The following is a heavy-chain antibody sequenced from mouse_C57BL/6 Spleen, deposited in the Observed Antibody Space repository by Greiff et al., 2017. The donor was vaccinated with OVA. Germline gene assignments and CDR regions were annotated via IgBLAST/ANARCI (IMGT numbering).Heavy chain of an antibody. D-gene: IGHD4-1*01. J-gene: IGHJ2*01. CDR2: IDPSDSET. CDR1: GYTFTSYW. CDR3: ARGEAGTYYFDY. Sequence: QVQLQQPGAELVRPGSSVKLSCKASGYTFTSYWMHWVKQRPIQGLEWIGNIDPSDSETHYNQKFKDKATLTVDKSSSTAYMQLSSLTSEDSAVYYCARGEAGTYYFDYWGQGTTRTVSS. V-gene: IGHV1-52*01.